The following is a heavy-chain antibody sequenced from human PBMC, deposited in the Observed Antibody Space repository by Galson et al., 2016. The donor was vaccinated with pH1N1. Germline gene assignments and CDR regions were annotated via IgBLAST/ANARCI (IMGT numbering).Heavy chain of an antibody. D-gene: IGHD4-17*01. Sequence: SVKVSCKASGGIFNNYAISWVRQAPGQGLEWMGGIIPIFGTANYAQNFQGRVTITADESTSTAYMELSSLRSEDTAVYYCARYDYGDYVGYFDSWGQGTLVTVSS. J-gene: IGHJ4*02. CDR3: ARYDYGDYVGYFDS. CDR2: IIPIFGTA. V-gene: IGHV1-69*13. CDR1: GGIFNNYA.